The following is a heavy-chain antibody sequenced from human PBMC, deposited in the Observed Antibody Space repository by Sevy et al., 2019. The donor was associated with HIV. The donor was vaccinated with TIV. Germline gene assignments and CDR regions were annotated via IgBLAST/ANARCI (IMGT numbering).Heavy chain of an antibody. CDR1: GASITSLY. V-gene: IGHV4-59*08. Sequence: SETLSLTCTVSGASITSLYWSWLRQPPGKGLEWIANIYYNGHINYNPSLKSRVTLSLDTSKNQFSLRLSSVTAADPAMYNCSGEYARSSCYFWCQGTLVTVSS. J-gene: IGHJ4*02. CDR3: SGEYARSSCYF. D-gene: IGHD2-2*01. CDR2: IYYNGHI.